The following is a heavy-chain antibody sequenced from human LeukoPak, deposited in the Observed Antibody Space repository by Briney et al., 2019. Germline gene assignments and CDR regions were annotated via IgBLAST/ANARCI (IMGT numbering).Heavy chain of an antibody. CDR3: AREIQLWPEGPKPVDY. CDR1: GFTFSSYA. Sequence: PGGSLRLSCAASGFTFSSYAMHWVRQAPGKGLEWVAVISYDGSNKYYADSVKGRFTISRDNSKNTLYLQMNSLRAEDTAVYYCAREIQLWPEGPKPVDYWGQGTLVTVSS. D-gene: IGHD5-18*01. J-gene: IGHJ4*02. CDR2: ISYDGSNK. V-gene: IGHV3-30-3*01.